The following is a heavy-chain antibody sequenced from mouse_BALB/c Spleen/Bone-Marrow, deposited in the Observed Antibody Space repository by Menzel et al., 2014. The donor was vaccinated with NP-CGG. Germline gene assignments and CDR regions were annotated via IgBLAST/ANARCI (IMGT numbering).Heavy chain of an antibody. V-gene: IGHV14-3*02. J-gene: IGHJ1*01. CDR1: GFNIKDTY. D-gene: IGHD1-1*01. CDR2: IDPANGNT. Sequence: EVQLQQSGAELVKPGASVKLSCTASGFNIKDTYMHWVKQRPEQGLEWIGRIDPANGNTKYDPKFQGKATITADTSSNTTYLQHSTLRSADTALNYCARVGSRYGWYFNVWGGGTAVTVPS. CDR3: ARVGSRYGWYFNV.